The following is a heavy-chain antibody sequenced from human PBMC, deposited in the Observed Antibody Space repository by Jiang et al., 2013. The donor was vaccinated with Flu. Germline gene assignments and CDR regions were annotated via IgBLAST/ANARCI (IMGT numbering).Heavy chain of an antibody. CDR3: ARHGTPGWAFDI. CDR1: GGSISSSSYY. J-gene: IGHJ3*02. CDR2: IYYSGST. V-gene: IGHV4-39*01. Sequence: LLKPSETLSLTCTVSGGSISSSSYYWGWIRQPPGKGLEWIGSIYYSGSTYYNPSLKSRVTIPVDTSKNQFSLKLSSVTAADTAVYYCARHGTPGWAFDIWGQGTMVTVSS. D-gene: IGHD1-1*01.